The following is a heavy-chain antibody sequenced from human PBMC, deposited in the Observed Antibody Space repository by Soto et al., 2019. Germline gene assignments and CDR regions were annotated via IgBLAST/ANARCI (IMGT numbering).Heavy chain of an antibody. CDR2: IWYDGSNK. J-gene: IGHJ6*02. V-gene: IGHV3-33*01. D-gene: IGHD2-15*01. CDR3: ARDMRRYCSGGSCYGMDV. CDR1: GFTFSSYG. Sequence: QVQLVESGGGVVQPGRSLRLSCAASGFTFSSYGMHWVRQAPGKGLEWVAVIWYDGSNKYYADSVKGRFTISRANSKNTLYLQMNSLRAEDTAVYYCARDMRRYCSGGSCYGMDVWAQGTTVTVSS.